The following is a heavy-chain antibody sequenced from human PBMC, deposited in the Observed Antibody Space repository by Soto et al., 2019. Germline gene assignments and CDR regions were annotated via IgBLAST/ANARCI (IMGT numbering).Heavy chain of an antibody. V-gene: IGHV4-39*01. J-gene: IGHJ4*02. CDR1: GGSISGSSYY. D-gene: IGHD3-3*01. Sequence: QLQLQESGPGLVKPSETLSLTCTVSGGSISGSSYYWGWIRQPPGKGLEWIGSTHYSGSTYYNPSLQSGVTVSVDPSKNQFSLTLSSVTAADTVVYYCARGHGGITVFGAPGHFDYWGQGTLVTVSS. CDR3: ARGHGGITVFGAPGHFDY. CDR2: THYSGST.